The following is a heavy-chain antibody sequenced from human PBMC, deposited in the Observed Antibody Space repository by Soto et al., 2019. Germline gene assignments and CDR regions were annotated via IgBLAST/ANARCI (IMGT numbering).Heavy chain of an antibody. CDR3: ASNSSGSPSWFDP. D-gene: IGHD3-10*01. Sequence: SETLSLTCTVSGGSITSYYWIWIRQPPGKGLEWIGEINHSGSTNYNPSLKSRVTISVDTSKNQFSLKLSSVTAADTAVYYCASNSSGSPSWFDPWGQGTLVTVSS. CDR1: GGSITSYY. V-gene: IGHV4-34*01. J-gene: IGHJ5*02. CDR2: INHSGST.